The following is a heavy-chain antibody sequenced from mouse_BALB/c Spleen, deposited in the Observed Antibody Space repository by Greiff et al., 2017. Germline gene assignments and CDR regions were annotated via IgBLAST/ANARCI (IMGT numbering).Heavy chain of an antibody. V-gene: IGHV5-6-5*01. CDR1: GFTFSSYA. Sequence: EVKLMESGGGLVKPGGSLKLSCAASGFTFSSYAMSWVRQTPEKRLEWVASISSGGSTYYPDSVKGRFTISRDNARNILYLQMSSLMSEDTAMYYCERGRRGAMDYWGQGTSGTVSA. J-gene: IGHJ4*01. CDR3: ERGRRGAMDY. CDR2: ISSGGST.